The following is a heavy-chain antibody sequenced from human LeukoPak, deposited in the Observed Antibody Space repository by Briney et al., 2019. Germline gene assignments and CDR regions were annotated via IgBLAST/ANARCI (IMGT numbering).Heavy chain of an antibody. CDR2: IYYSGST. J-gene: IGHJ4*02. D-gene: IGHD3-10*01. V-gene: IGHV4-59*08. Sequence: SETLSLTCTVSGGSISRYYWSWIRQPPGKGLEWIGYIYYSGSTNYNPSLKSRVTISVDTSKNQFSLKLSSVTAADTAVYYCARLNGSGSYFDYWGQGTLVTVSS. CDR3: ARLNGSGSYFDY. CDR1: GGSISRYY.